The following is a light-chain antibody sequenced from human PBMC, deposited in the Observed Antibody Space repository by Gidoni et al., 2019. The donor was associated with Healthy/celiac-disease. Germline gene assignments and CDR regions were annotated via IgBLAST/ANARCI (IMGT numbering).Light chain of an antibody. J-gene: IGKJ3*01. Sequence: EIELTQSPATLSLSPGVRATLSCRASQSVSSYLSWYQQKPGQAPRLLIYDASNRATGIPARFSGSGSGTDFTLTISSLEPEDFAVYYCQQRSNWPPTFGPGTKVDIK. CDR3: QQRSNWPPT. CDR2: DAS. V-gene: IGKV3-11*01. CDR1: QSVSSY.